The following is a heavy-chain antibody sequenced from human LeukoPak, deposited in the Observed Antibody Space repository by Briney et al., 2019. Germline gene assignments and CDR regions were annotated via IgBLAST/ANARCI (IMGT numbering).Heavy chain of an antibody. J-gene: IGHJ4*02. CDR2: IRSKAYGRTK. CDR3: TRGRYSYGYFDY. V-gene: IGHV3-49*03. CDR1: GFTLGDYA. D-gene: IGHD5-18*01. Sequence: GGSLTLSCTASGFTLGDYAVSWFRQAPGKWLEWVGFIRSKAYGRTKEYAASVKRRFNISRDDSKSIDYLQMNSLKTEDTAVYYCTRGRYSYGYFDYWGQGTLVTVSS.